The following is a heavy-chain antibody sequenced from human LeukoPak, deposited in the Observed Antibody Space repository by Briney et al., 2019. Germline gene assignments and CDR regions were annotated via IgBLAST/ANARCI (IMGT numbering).Heavy chain of an antibody. CDR1: GFTFSHFC. J-gene: IGHJ4*02. Sequence: PGGSLRLSCAASGFTFSHFCMSWVRQAPGKGLEWVAYIKKTVSETYYVDSVKGRFTITRDNTRNSLFLQMYSLRAEDTAVYFCAREDGYCSGGNCYSYFDSWGQGTLVTVSS. V-gene: IGHV3-7*01. CDR2: IKKTVSET. D-gene: IGHD2-15*01. CDR3: AREDGYCSGGNCYSYFDS.